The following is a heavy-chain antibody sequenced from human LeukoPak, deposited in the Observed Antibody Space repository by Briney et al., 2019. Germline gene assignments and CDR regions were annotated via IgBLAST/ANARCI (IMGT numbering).Heavy chain of an antibody. CDR2: IFYSGST. J-gene: IGHJ4*02. CDR1: GGSISSGGYY. V-gene: IGHV4-31*03. Sequence: SRTLSLTCTVSGGSISSGGYYWSWIRQHPGQGLEWIGYIFYSGSTYYNPSLKSRVTISVDTSKNQFSLKLSSVTAADTAVYYCARGTSVTTLNYFDYWGQGTLVTVSS. CDR3: ARGTSVTTLNYFDY. D-gene: IGHD4-17*01.